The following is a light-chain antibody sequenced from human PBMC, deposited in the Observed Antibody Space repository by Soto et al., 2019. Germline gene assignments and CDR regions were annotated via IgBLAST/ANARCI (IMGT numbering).Light chain of an antibody. Sequence: GLTQSPATLSLSPGERATLSCRASQSVSSYLAWYQQKPGQAPRLLIYDTSNRATGVPARFSGSGSGTDFTLTISSLEPEDCAIYYCQQRQYWPPITFGQGRRLEV. V-gene: IGKV3-11*01. CDR2: DTS. CDR3: QQRQYWPPIT. J-gene: IGKJ5*01. CDR1: QSVSSY.